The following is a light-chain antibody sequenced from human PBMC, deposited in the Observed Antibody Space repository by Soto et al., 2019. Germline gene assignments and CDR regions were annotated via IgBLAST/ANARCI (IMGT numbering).Light chain of an antibody. J-gene: IGKJ4*01. V-gene: IGKV3-15*01. Sequence: EIVMTQSPATLSVSPGERAILSCRASKSVSNNLAWYQQKPGQAPRLLIYGASTRATGIPARFSGSGSGTEFALSISSLQSEDFAIYSCQQYNNWPPLTFGGGTKVEIK. CDR1: KSVSNN. CDR3: QQYNNWPPLT. CDR2: GAS.